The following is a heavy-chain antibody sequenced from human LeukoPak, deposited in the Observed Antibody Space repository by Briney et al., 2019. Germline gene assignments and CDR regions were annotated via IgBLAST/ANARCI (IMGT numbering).Heavy chain of an antibody. J-gene: IGHJ5*02. V-gene: IGHV3-49*04. D-gene: IGHD3-10*01. CDR1: GFTFGDYA. CDR3: ARDRGSNWFDP. CDR2: IVSETYGGTA. Sequence: GGSLRLSCTASGFTFGDYAMTWVRQAPGKGLEWVGFIVSETYGGTAEYAASVKGRFTISRDDSKSIAYLQMNSLKTEDTAVYYCARDRGSNWFDPWGQGTLVTVSS.